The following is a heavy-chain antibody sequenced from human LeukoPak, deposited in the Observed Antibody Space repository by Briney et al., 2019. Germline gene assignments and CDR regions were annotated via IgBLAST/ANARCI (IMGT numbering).Heavy chain of an antibody. V-gene: IGHV3-21*04. J-gene: IGHJ4*02. CDR1: GFTFSSYS. CDR3: AKSQRNGQQVVQRIDY. D-gene: IGHD2-2*01. CDR2: ISSSSSYI. Sequence: PGGSLRLSCAASGFTFSSYSMNWVRQAPGKGLEWVSSISSSSSYIYHAASVKGRFTISRDNSKNALYLQMSSLRAEDTAVYYCAKSQRNGQQVVQRIDYWGQGTLVTVSS.